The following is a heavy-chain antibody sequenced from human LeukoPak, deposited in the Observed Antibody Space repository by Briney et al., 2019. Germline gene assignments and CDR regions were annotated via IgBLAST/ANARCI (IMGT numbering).Heavy chain of an antibody. CDR2: IYSGDNT. CDR3: ARGKATAGLYYFDY. CDR1: GFTVSSNY. V-gene: IGHV3-53*01. J-gene: IGHJ4*02. Sequence: GGSLRLSCAASGFTVSSNYMSWVRQAPGKGLEWVSVIYSGDNTYYADSVKGRFTISRDISKNTLYLQMNSLRAEDTAVYYCARGKATAGLYYFDYWGQGTLVTVSS. D-gene: IGHD6-13*01.